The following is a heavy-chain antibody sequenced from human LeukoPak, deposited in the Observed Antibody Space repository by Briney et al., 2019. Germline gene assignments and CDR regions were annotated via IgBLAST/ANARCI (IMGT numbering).Heavy chain of an antibody. V-gene: IGHV4-38-2*02. D-gene: IGHD4-23*01. J-gene: IGHJ4*02. CDR1: GGSISSYY. Sequence: PSETLSLTCTVSGGSISSYYWSWIRQPPGKGLEWIGSIYRSGSTSYNPSLKSRVTISVDTSKNQFSLNLSSVTAADTAVYYCARDNYGGTSVLDYWGQGTLVTVSS. CDR3: ARDNYGGTSVLDY. CDR2: IYRSGST.